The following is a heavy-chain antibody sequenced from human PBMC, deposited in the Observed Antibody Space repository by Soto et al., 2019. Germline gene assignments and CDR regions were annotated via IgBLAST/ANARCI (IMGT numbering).Heavy chain of an antibody. J-gene: IGHJ6*03. CDR2: IPGSGGHKLHP. CDR1: GCTFTNYA. V-gene: IGHV3-23*01. Sequence: GCLLLSCAASGCTFTNYAMSWVRLAPGQGLEWVSTIPGSGGHKLHPEYADSVKGRFTISRDNSKDTLYLQMDSLSAEETAVYYCKKEIASDWGYMDFWGQGTTVTVSS. CDR3: KKEIASDWGYMDF. D-gene: IGHD7-27*01.